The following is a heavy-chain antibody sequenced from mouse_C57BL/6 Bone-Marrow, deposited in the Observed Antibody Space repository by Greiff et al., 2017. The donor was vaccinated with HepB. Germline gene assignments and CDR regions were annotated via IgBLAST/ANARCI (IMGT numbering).Heavy chain of an antibody. Sequence: EVQLQQSGAALVRPGASVKLSCTASGFNFKDDYMHWVTQRPEQGLEWIGWIDPENGDTEYASKFQGKATITADTSSNTAYLQLSGLTSEDTAVYYCTGGTVDWYCDVWGTGTTVTVSS. CDR1: GFNFKDDY. D-gene: IGHD1-1*01. V-gene: IGHV14-4*01. CDR2: IDPENGDT. CDR3: TGGTVDWYCDV. J-gene: IGHJ1*03.